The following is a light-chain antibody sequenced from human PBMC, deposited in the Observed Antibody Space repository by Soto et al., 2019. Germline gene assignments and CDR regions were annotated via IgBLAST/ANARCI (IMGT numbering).Light chain of an antibody. J-gene: IGKJ1*01. CDR2: SAS. CDR1: QGIRRD. CDR3: LHDYNFPRT. Sequence: AIQMTQSPSSLSASVGDTVTITCRASQGIRRDLSWYQQKPGKAPNLLIYSASNLQNGVPSRFRGSGSGTDFTLTISGLQPEDFVTYYCLHDYNFPRTFGQGTKVEI. V-gene: IGKV1-6*01.